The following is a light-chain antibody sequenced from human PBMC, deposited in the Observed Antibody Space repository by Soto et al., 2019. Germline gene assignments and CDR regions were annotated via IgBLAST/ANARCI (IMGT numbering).Light chain of an antibody. CDR2: AAS. Sequence: DIQMTQSPSSLSASVGDRVTITCRASQSISSYLNWYQQKPRKAPELLIYAASSLQSGVTSRFSGSGSGTDFTLTISSLPPEDFATYYCQHSYSIPFTFGQGTSLEIK. CDR3: QHSYSIPFT. CDR1: QSISSY. V-gene: IGKV1-39*01. J-gene: IGKJ2*01.